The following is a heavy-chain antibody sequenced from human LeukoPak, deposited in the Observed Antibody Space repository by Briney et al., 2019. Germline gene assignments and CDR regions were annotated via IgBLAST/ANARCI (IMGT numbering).Heavy chain of an antibody. CDR1: GGSISSYY. Sequence: PSETLSLTCTVSGGSISSYYWSWIRQPPGKGLEWIGYIYYSGSTNYNPSLKSRVTISVDTSKNRFSLKLSSVAAADTAVYYCAGRRITMVRGVTFFPWGQGTLVTVSS. CDR3: AGRRITMVRGVTFFP. CDR2: IYYSGST. D-gene: IGHD3-10*01. J-gene: IGHJ5*02. V-gene: IGHV4-59*01.